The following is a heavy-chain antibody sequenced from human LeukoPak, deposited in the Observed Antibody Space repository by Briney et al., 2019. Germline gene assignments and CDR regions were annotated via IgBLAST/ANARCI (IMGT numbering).Heavy chain of an antibody. J-gene: IGHJ4*02. CDR2: INPSGGST. Sequence: ASVKVSCKASGYTFTNYYMHWVRQAPGQGLEWMGIINPSGGSTSYAQKFQGRVTMTRDTSTSTVYMELSSLRSEDTAVYYCARDIGVVAAHYYFDYWGQGTLVTVSS. V-gene: IGHV1-46*01. CDR1: GYTFTNYY. CDR3: ARDIGVVAAHYYFDY. D-gene: IGHD2-15*01.